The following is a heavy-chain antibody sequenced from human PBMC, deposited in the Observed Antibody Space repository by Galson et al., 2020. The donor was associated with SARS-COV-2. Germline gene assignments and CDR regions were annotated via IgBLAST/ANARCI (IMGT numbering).Heavy chain of an antibody. D-gene: IGHD3-9*01. CDR1: GFSLSTSGVG. J-gene: IGHJ5*02. V-gene: IGHV2-5*02. Sequence: SGPTLLKPTQTLTLTCTFSGFSLSTSGVGVGWIRQPPGKALEWLALIYWDDDKRYSPSLKSRLTITKDTSKNQVVLTMTNMDPVDTATYYCAHLYYDILTGYSNWFDPWGQGTLVTVSS. CDR2: IYWDDDK. CDR3: AHLYYDILTGYSNWFDP.